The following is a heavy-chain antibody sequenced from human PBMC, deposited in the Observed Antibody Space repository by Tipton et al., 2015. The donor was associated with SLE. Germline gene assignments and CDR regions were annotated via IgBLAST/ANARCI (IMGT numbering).Heavy chain of an antibody. D-gene: IGHD6-19*01. Sequence: TLSLTCTVSGASISSYYWSWVRQSPGKGLEYIGEINQSGSTFYNPSLKSRVTLSLETSKNQFSLRLKHVTAADTAVYYCARGVRIAVVKCGYFDLWGRGSLV. V-gene: IGHV4-34*01. CDR2: INQSGST. J-gene: IGHJ2*01. CDR3: ARGVRIAVVKCGYFDL. CDR1: GASISSYY.